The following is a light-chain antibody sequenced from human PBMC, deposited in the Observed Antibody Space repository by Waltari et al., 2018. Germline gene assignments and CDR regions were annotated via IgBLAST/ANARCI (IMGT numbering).Light chain of an antibody. CDR2: KAS. Sequence: DIQMTQSPSTLSAFIGDRVTITCRASPPINSWLAWYQQKPGKAPNLLIYKASSLQSGVPSRFSGSASGTEFTLTISSLQPDDFATYYCQQYNSYPWTFGQGTKVEIK. J-gene: IGKJ1*01. V-gene: IGKV1-5*03. CDR3: QQYNSYPWT. CDR1: PPINSW.